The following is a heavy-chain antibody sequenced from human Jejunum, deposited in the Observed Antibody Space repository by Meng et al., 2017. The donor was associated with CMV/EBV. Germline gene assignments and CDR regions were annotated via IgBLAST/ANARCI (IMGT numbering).Heavy chain of an antibody. CDR2: IDYSGTT. CDR1: GDSISSGGYF. Sequence: GDSISSGGYFWGWVRQPPGKGLEWIGSIDYSGTTRYNPSLGSRVVISVDTSMNQLTLRLDSVTAADAAVYYCARDGEGRWLQLGCWGQGTLVTVSS. V-gene: IGHV4-39*06. J-gene: IGHJ4*02. D-gene: IGHD5-24*01. CDR3: ARDGEGRWLQLGC.